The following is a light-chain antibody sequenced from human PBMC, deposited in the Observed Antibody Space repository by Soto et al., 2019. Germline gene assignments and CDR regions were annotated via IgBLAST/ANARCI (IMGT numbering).Light chain of an antibody. J-gene: IGKJ1*01. CDR2: GAS. CDR1: QSVSNN. CDR3: QQYNSWPRT. Sequence: ERVLTQSPGTLSVSPGERATLSYRASQSVSNNLAWYQQKPGQAPRLLIYGASTRATGISARFSGSGSETEFTLTIDSLQSEDFAVYYCQQYNSWPRTFGQGTKVEIK. V-gene: IGKV3-15*01.